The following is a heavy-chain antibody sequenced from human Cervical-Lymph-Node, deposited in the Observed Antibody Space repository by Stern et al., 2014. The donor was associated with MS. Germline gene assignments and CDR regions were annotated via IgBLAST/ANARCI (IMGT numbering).Heavy chain of an antibody. J-gene: IGHJ4*02. D-gene: IGHD1-26*01. CDR2: ISVYRGDT. Sequence: DQLVESGAEVKEPGASVKVSCKASGYTFTTYGITWVRQAHGQRLERMGWISVYRGDTNYAENFQGRVTMTTDASANTAYLELRSLRSDDTAVYYCVRGKYYFDYWGQGTLVTVSS. CDR3: VRGKYYFDY. CDR1: GYTFTTYG. V-gene: IGHV1-18*01.